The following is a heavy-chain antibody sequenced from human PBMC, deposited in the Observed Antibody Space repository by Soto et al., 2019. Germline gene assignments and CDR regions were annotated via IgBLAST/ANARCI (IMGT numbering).Heavy chain of an antibody. V-gene: IGHV3-30*18. CDR1: GFTFSSYG. Sequence: QVQLVESGGGVVQPGRSLRLSCAASGFTFSSYGMHWVRQAPGKGLEWVAVISYDGSNKYYADSVKGRFTISRDNSKNTLYLQMNSLRAEDTAVYYCAKGTFPSYWGQGTLVTVSS. CDR2: ISYDGSNK. CDR3: AKGTFPSY. J-gene: IGHJ4*02.